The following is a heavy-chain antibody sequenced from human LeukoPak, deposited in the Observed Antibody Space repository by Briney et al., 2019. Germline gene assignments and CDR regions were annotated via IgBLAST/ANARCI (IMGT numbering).Heavy chain of an antibody. CDR3: ARDIMVRGQPVRPDF. CDR2: ISAYKGET. J-gene: IGHJ4*02. CDR1: GYTFTSYG. V-gene: IGHV1-18*04. D-gene: IGHD3-10*01. Sequence: ASVKVSCKASGYTFTSYGITWVRQAPGQGLEGRGWISAYKGETEYALKFQGRVTMTTDTSTSTAYMELRSLTSDDTGVYYCARDIMVRGQPVRPDFWGQGTLVTVSS.